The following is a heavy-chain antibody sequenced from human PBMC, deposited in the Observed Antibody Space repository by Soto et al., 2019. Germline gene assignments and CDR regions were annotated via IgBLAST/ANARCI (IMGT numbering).Heavy chain of an antibody. J-gene: IGHJ6*02. V-gene: IGHV1-69*01. CDR2: IIPVFGTT. Sequence: QVQLVQSGAEVKKPGSSVKVFCKASGGTFSNYTISWVRLAPGQGLEWMGGIIPVFGTTDYEQKFQGRVTITADGSTSTSYMKLSSLRSADTAVYYCVRSSPYIVVRKPTGNQDYYGMDVWGHGTTVTVSS. CDR3: VRSSPYIVVRKPTGNQDYYGMDV. CDR1: GGTFSNYT. D-gene: IGHD2-2*01.